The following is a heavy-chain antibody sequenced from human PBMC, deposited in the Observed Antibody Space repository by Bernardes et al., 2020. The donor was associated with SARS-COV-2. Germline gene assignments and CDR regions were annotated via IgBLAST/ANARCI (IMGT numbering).Heavy chain of an antibody. CDR2: ISGGGGNI. J-gene: IGHJ5*02. CDR1: GFTYSSSA. Sequence: GGSLRLSCEASGFTYSSSAMSWVRQAPGKGLEWVSAISGGGGNIFYEDSVKGRFTISRDNSKNTLHLLMNNLRDDDTAIYYCAKAGYGSGSYPHCFDPWGQGTLVIVSS. CDR3: AKAGYGSGSYPHCFDP. D-gene: IGHD3-10*01. V-gene: IGHV3-23*01.